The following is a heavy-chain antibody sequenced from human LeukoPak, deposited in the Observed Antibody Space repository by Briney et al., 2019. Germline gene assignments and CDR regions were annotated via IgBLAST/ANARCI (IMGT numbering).Heavy chain of an antibody. CDR1: GGTFSSCA. J-gene: IGHJ4*02. D-gene: IGHD3-22*01. CDR3: ASVSYYYDSSGYDNSGFDY. V-gene: IGHV1-69*05. Sequence: SVKLSCKASGGTFSSCAISWVRQAPGQGLEWIGRIIPIFGTANYAQKFQGRVTITTDESTSTAYMELSSVRSEDAAVYYCASVSYYYDSSGYDNSGFDYWGQGTLVTVSS. CDR2: IIPIFGTA.